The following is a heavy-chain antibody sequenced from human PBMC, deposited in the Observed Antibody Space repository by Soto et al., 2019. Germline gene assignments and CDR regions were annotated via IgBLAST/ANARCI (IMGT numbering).Heavy chain of an antibody. V-gene: IGHV4-59*01. CDR1: GGSISSYY. CDR2: IYYSGST. J-gene: IGHJ6*03. CDR3: ARDRGYYGSGSYYNVKTYYYYMDV. D-gene: IGHD3-10*01. Sequence: SETLSLTCTVSGGSISSYYWSWIRQPPGKGLEWIGYIYYSGSTNYNPSLKSRVTISVDTSKNQFSLKLSSVTAADTAVYYCARDRGYYGSGSYYNVKTYYYYMDVWGKGTTVTVSS.